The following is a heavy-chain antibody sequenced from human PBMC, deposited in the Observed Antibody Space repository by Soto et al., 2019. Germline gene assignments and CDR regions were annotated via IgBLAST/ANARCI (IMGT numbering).Heavy chain of an antibody. V-gene: IGHV1-18*04. CDR2: ITPYNGDT. CDR3: ARDETHHLDY. J-gene: IGHJ4*02. CDR1: GYTFTTYR. Sequence: ASVKVSCKASGYTFTTYRYSWVRQAPGQGREWMGWITPYNGDTHYAQKFQGRVTMTTDTSTSTAYMELRSLRSADTALYYCARDETHHLDYWGQGALVTVAS.